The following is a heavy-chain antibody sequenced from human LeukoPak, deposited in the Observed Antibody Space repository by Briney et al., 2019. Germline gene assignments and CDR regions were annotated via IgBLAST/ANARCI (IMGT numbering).Heavy chain of an antibody. Sequence: ASETLSLTGAISGASISSTNWWIWVRQPPGEGLGWIGEMHHSGRTNYNPSLKSRITISVDKSKNQVFLRLNSVAAADTALYYCARAQEGCSRASCYLERWGQGTLVTVSS. CDR3: ARAQEGCSRASCYLER. CDR1: GASISSTNW. J-gene: IGHJ4*02. V-gene: IGHV4-4*02. CDR2: MHHSGRT. D-gene: IGHD2-2*01.